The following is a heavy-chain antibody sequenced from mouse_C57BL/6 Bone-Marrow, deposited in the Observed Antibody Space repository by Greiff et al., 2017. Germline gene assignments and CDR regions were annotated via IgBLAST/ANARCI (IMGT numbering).Heavy chain of an antibody. Sequence: EVQVVESGAELVRPGASVKLSCTASGFNIKDDYMHWVKQRPEQGLEWIGWIDPENGDTEYASKFQGKATITADTSSNTAYLQLSSLTSEDTAVYYCTTGYDVGVYFDYWGQGTTVTVSS. CDR2: IDPENGDT. D-gene: IGHD2-2*01. CDR3: TTGYDVGVYFDY. V-gene: IGHV14-4*01. J-gene: IGHJ2*01. CDR1: GFNIKDDY.